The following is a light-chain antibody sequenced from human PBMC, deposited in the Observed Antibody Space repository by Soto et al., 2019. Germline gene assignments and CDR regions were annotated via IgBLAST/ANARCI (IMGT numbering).Light chain of an antibody. CDR1: QSVSSY. J-gene: IGKJ3*01. CDR3: QQRST. Sequence: EIVLTQAAATLSLSPGERDTLSCRASQSVSSYLAWYQQKPGQAPRLLIYDASNRATGIPARFSGSGSGTDFTLTISSLEPEDFAVYYCQQRSTFGPGTKVDIK. CDR2: DAS. V-gene: IGKV3-11*01.